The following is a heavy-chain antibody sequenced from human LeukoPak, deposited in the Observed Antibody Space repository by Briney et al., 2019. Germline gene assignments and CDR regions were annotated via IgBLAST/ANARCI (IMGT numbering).Heavy chain of an antibody. CDR3: ARQWFF. CDR1: GVSISNSNYH. CDR2: IHYSGST. Sequence: SETLSLTCSVSGVSISNSNYHWGWIRQPPGKGLEWIGSIHYSGSTYYNPCLKSRVTISVDTSKNHFSLNLSSVTAADTAVYYCARQWFFWGQGTMVTVSA. J-gene: IGHJ3*01. V-gene: IGHV4-39*01. D-gene: IGHD3/OR15-3a*01.